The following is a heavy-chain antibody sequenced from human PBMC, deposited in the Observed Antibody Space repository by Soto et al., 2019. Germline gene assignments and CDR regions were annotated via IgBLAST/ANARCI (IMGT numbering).Heavy chain of an antibody. Sequence: QVQLVQSVAEVKKPGSSVKVSCKASGGTFSSYAISWVRQAPGQGLEWMGGIIPIFGTANYAQKFQGRVTITADESTSTDYMELSSLRSEDTDVYYCARVPSSSWYDDYYVYGMDVWGQGTTVTVSS. CDR1: GGTFSSYA. J-gene: IGHJ6*02. CDR2: IIPIFGTA. V-gene: IGHV1-69*01. D-gene: IGHD6-13*01. CDR3: ARVPSSSWYDDYYVYGMDV.